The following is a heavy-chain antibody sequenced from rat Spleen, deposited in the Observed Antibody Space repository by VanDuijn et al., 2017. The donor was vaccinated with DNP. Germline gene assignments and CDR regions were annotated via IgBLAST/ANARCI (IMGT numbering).Heavy chain of an antibody. CDR1: GFNFNDYW. CDR3: ASSITTPYAMDA. J-gene: IGHJ4*01. Sequence: EVKLVESGGGLVQPGRSLKLSCAASGFNFNDYWMGWVRQAPGKGLEWIGEIIKDSSSINYTPSLKDKFTISRDNAQNTLTLQMSKLGSDDTAIYYCASSITTPYAMDAWGQGTSVTVSS. CDR2: IIKDSSSI. D-gene: IGHD1-10*01. V-gene: IGHV4-2*01.